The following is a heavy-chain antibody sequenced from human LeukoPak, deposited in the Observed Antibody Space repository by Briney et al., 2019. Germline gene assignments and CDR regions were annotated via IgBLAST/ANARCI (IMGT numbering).Heavy chain of an antibody. Sequence: AGGSLRLSCAASGFTFSSYAMSWVRQAPGKGLEWVSAISGSGGSTYYADSVKGRFTISRDNSKNTLYLQMNSLRAEDTAVYYCAKAGQGGEDYYYMDVWGKGTTVTVSS. CDR1: GFTFSSYA. J-gene: IGHJ6*03. V-gene: IGHV3-23*01. CDR3: AKAGQGGEDYYYMDV. D-gene: IGHD2-21*01. CDR2: ISGSGGST.